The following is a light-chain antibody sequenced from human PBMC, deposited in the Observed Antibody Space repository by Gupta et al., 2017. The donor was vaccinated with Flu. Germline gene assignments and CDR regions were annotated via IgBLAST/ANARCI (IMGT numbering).Light chain of an antibody. CDR2: GKS. CDR1: IATIGAGYA. CDR3: QSEERSPSGWV. Sequence: QSVLTQPPSLSGAPGQRVTMSCAGRIATIGAGYAVNWYRQLPGTAPNLLMYGKSSRPSAVPARFSGSKYGTSAALATTGLQAEDGADYYCQSEERSPSGWVFGGGTKLTVL. J-gene: IGLJ3*02. V-gene: IGLV1-40*01.